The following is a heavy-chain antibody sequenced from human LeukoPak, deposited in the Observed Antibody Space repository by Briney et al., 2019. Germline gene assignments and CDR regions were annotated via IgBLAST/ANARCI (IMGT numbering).Heavy chain of an antibody. CDR2: INGDGSNS. CDR3: ARTSPTSHFDF. CDR1: GFTFTTYW. Sequence: GGSLRLSCVASGFTFTTYWMHWVRQAPGKGLVWVSRINGDGSNSNYADSVKGRFTISRDNSRNTLYLQMNGLRAEDTALYYCARTSPTSHFDFWGQGTLVTVSS. V-gene: IGHV3-74*01. J-gene: IGHJ4*02. D-gene: IGHD3-16*01.